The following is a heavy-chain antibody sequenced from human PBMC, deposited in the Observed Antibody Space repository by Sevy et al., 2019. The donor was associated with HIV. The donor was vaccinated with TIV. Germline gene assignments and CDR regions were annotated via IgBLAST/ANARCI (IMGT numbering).Heavy chain of an antibody. J-gene: IGHJ3*02. V-gene: IGHV3-53*01. Sequence: GGSLRLSCAASGFTVSSNYMSWVRQAPGKGLEWVSVIYAGGSTYNADSVKGRFTISRDNSKNTLYLQMNSLRAEDTAVYYCATHTSDYDSTGYLERDAFDIWGQGTMVTVSS. CDR3: ATHTSDYDSTGYLERDAFDI. CDR1: GFTVSSNY. D-gene: IGHD3-22*01. CDR2: IYAGGST.